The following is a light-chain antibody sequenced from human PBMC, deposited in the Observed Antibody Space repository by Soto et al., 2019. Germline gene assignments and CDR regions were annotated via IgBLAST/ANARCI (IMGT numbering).Light chain of an antibody. Sequence: SSELTQPPSVSVAPGQTARITCEGNNVGSKSVHWYQQTPGQAPVLVVYDDSDRPSGIPERFSGSNSGNTATLTISRVEAGDEADYYCQVWDSSSDHVVFGGGTKLTVL. CDR3: QVWDSSSDHVV. CDR1: NVGSKS. CDR2: DDS. V-gene: IGLV3-21*02. J-gene: IGLJ2*01.